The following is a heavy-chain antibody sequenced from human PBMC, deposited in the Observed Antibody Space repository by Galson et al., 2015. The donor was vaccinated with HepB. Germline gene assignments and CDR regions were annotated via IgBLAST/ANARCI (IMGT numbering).Heavy chain of an antibody. J-gene: IGHJ4*02. Sequence: SLRLSCAASGFTFSSYSMNWVRQAPGKGLEWVSSISSSSSYIYYADSVKGRFTISRDNAKNSLYLQMNSLRAEDTAVYYCARDSGLLARSGDYWGQGTLVTVSS. CDR1: GFTFSSYS. CDR2: ISSSSSYI. V-gene: IGHV3-21*01. D-gene: IGHD1-1*01. CDR3: ARDSGLLARSGDY.